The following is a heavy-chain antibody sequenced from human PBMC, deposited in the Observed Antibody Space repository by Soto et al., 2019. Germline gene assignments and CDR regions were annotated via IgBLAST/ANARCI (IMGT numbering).Heavy chain of an antibody. Sequence: PGGSLRLSCAASGVTFSGSAMHWVRQASGKGLEWVGRIRSKTNSYATAYAASVKGRFTISRDESKNTAYLQMNSLKTEDTAVYYCTVSGTDTFVDYWGQGTLVTVSS. V-gene: IGHV3-73*01. CDR2: IRSKTNSYAT. CDR3: TVSGTDTFVDY. D-gene: IGHD5-12*01. J-gene: IGHJ4*02. CDR1: GVTFSGSA.